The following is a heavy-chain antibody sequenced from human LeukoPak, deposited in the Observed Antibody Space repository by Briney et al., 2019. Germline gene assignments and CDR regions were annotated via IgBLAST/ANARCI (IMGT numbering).Heavy chain of an antibody. CDR1: GGSVSSGSYY. CDR3: ARDRVGATPGYYYYGMDV. CDR2: IYYTGST. D-gene: IGHD1-26*01. J-gene: IGHJ6*02. Sequence: PSETLSLTCTVSGGSVSSGSYYWSWIRQPPGKGLEWIGYIYYTGSTNYNPSLKSRVTISVDTSKKQFSLKLSSVTAADTAVYYCARDRVGATPGYYYYGMDVWGQGTTVTVSS. V-gene: IGHV4-61*01.